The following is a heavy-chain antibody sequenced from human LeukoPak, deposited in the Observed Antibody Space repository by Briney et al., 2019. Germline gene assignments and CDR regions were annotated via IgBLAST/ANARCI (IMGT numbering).Heavy chain of an antibody. V-gene: IGHV3-23*01. CDR1: GFTFSNYA. CDR3: AKDGDYSSSWSYYYYYYMDV. J-gene: IGHJ6*03. Sequence: PGGSLRLSCAASGFTFSNYAMSWVRQAPGKGLEWVSAISGSGGSTYYADSVKGRFTISRDNSKNTLYLQMNSLRAEDTAVYYCAKDGDYSSSWSYYYYYYMDVWGKGTTVTVSS. CDR2: ISGSGGST. D-gene: IGHD6-13*01.